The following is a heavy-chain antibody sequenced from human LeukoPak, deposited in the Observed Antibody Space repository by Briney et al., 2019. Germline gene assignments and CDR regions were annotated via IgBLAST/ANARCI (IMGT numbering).Heavy chain of an antibody. D-gene: IGHD3-10*01. CDR1: GGSISSSSYY. J-gene: IGHJ3*02. Sequence: PSETLSLTCTVSGGSISSSSYYWGWIRQPPGKGLEWIGSIYYSGSTYYNPSLKSRVTISVDTSKNQFSLKLSSVTAADTAVYYCARSTRPSRGDAFDIWGQGTMVTVSS. V-gene: IGHV4-39*01. CDR3: ARSTRPSRGDAFDI. CDR2: IYYSGST.